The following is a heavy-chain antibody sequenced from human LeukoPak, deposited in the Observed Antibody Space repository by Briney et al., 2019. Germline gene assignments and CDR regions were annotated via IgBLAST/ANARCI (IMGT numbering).Heavy chain of an antibody. CDR2: INPNSGGT. CDR3: ARWSGSQVTGDY. D-gene: IGHD1-26*01. V-gene: IGHV1-2*02. CDR1: GYTFTGYY. Sequence: ASVKVSCKASGYTFTGYYMHWVRQAPGQGLEWMGWINPNSGGTNYAQKFQGRVTMTRDTSISTAYMELRSLRSDDTAVYYCARWSGSQVTGDYWGQGTLVTVSS. J-gene: IGHJ4*02.